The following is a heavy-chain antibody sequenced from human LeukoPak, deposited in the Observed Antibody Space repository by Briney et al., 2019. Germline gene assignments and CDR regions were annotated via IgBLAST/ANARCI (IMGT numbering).Heavy chain of an antibody. Sequence: PGGSLRLSCAASGFTVSSNYMSWVRQAPGKGLEWVSVIYSGGSTYYADSVKGRFTISRDNSKNTLYLQMNSLRAEDTAVYYCAKDYVLWFGELFDYWGQGTLVTVSS. J-gene: IGHJ4*02. CDR3: AKDYVLWFGELFDY. CDR1: GFTVSSNY. CDR2: IYSGGST. D-gene: IGHD3-10*01. V-gene: IGHV3-66*02.